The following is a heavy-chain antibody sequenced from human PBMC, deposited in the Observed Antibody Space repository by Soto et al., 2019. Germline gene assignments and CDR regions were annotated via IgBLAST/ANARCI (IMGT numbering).Heavy chain of an antibody. CDR1: GDSISSCSYY. CDR2: MYYSGRT. J-gene: IGHJ4*02. Sequence: QLQLQESGPGLVKSSETLSLTCTVSGDSISSCSYYWGWIRQPPGQGLEWIGSMYYSGRTYYNTSLKSRVTISVDTSKNQFSLKLSSVTAADTAVYYCARHEGYSGYDYCCFDYWGQGTLVTVSS. CDR3: ARHEGYSGYDYCCFDY. V-gene: IGHV4-39*01. D-gene: IGHD5-12*01.